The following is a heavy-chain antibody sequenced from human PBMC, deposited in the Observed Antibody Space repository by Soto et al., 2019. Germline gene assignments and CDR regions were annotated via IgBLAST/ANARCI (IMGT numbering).Heavy chain of an antibody. CDR3: ARAAIHGSSWYFWFDP. J-gene: IGHJ5*02. CDR1: GGTFSSHS. V-gene: IGHV1-69*13. CDR2: IIPMFGTT. D-gene: IGHD6-13*01. Sequence: ASVKVSCKTSGGTFSSHSINWVLQAPGQGLEWMGGIIPMFGTTNYAQKFKGRVTISADESTSTAYMELSSLRSEDAAVYYCARAAIHGSSWYFWFDPWGQGTLVTVSS.